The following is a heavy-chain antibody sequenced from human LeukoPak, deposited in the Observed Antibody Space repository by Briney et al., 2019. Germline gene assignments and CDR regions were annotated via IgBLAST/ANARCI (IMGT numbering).Heavy chain of an antibody. CDR2: IYYSGST. D-gene: IGHD6-13*01. J-gene: IGHJ3*02. CDR1: GGSISIYY. Sequence: SETLSLTCTVSGGSISIYYWSWIRQPPGKGLEWIGYIYYSGSTNYNPSLKSRVTISVDTSKNQFSLTLSSVTAADTAVYYCPRGLSSSWFDAFDIWGQGTMVTVSS. V-gene: IGHV4-59*01. CDR3: PRGLSSSWFDAFDI.